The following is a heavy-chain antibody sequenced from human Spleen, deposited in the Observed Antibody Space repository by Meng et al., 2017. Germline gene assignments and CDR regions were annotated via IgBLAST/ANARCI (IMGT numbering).Heavy chain of an antibody. D-gene: IGHD3-10*01. CDR3: AILNGDPMDY. J-gene: IGHJ4*02. CDR2: IYLGDSDT. V-gene: IGHV5-51*01. CDR1: GYKFSSYW. Sequence: GESLKISCQGSGYKFSSYWVAWVRQMPGKGLEWMGNIYLGDSDTRYSPSFQGQVTMSADKSTNTAFLQWSSLMSTDTAIYHCAILNGDPMDYWGQGTLVTVSS.